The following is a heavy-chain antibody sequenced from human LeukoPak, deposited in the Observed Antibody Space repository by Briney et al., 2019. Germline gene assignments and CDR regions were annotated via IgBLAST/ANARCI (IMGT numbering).Heavy chain of an antibody. Sequence: GASVKVSCKTSGYTFTNYDVNWVRQATGQGLEWMGWMNPRSGSKVYAQKFQGRVIMTSDNSINTAYMELTSLRSDDTAVYYCTKGLRAYFWGQGTQVTVSS. J-gene: IGHJ4*02. CDR2: MNPRSGSK. V-gene: IGHV1-8*01. CDR1: GYTFTNYD. CDR3: TKGLRAYF. D-gene: IGHD3-16*01.